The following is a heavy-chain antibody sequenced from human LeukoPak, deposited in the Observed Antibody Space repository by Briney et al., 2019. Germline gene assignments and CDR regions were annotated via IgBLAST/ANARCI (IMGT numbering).Heavy chain of an antibody. J-gene: IGHJ6*03. D-gene: IGHD3-3*01. CDR1: GFTFSSYA. CDR3: ARFLEEGYYYYYMDV. V-gene: IGHV3-30*04. CDR2: ISYDGSNK. Sequence: GRSLRLSCAASGFTFSSYAMHWVRQAPGKGLEWVAVISYDGSNKYYADSVKGRFTISRDNSKNTLYLQMNSLRAEDTAVYYCARFLEEGYYYYYMDVWGKGTTVTVSS.